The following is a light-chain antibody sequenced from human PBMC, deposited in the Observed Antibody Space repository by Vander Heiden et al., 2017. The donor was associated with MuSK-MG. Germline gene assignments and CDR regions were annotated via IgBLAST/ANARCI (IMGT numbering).Light chain of an antibody. CDR2: GAS. CDR3: QREGSSPIT. CDR1: QSVSSNY. Sequence: EIVLTQSPGTLSLSPGERAILSCRASQSVSSNYLAWYQQKPGKAPRLLIYGASSRATGIPDRFSGSASGTDFTLTINTLGPEDFAVSFCQREGSSPITFGPRTRLEIK. V-gene: IGKV3-20*01. J-gene: IGKJ5*01.